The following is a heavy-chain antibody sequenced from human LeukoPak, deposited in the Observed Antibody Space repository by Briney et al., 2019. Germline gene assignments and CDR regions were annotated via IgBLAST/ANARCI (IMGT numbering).Heavy chain of an antibody. CDR2: IYYSGST. CDR3: ASGWELHY. J-gene: IGHJ4*02. CDR1: GGSISSSSYY. D-gene: IGHD1-26*01. V-gene: IGHV4-39*01. Sequence: RSSETLSLTCTVSGGSISSSSYYWGWIHQPPGKGLEWIGGIYYSGSTYYNPSLKSRVTISVDTSKNQFSLKLSSVTAADTAVYYCASGWELHYWGQGTLVTVSS.